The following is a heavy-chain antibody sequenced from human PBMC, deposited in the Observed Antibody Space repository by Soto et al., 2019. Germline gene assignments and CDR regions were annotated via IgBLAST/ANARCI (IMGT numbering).Heavy chain of an antibody. CDR2: IIPILGIA. Sequence: QVQLVQSGAEVKKPGSSVKVSCKASGGTFSSYTISWVRQAPGQGLEWMGRIIPILGIANYEQKFQGRVTITADKSTSTAYMELSSLRYEDTAVYYCARCSSSWDNAFDIWGQGTMVTVSS. CDR3: ARCSSSWDNAFDI. J-gene: IGHJ3*02. V-gene: IGHV1-69*02. CDR1: GGTFSSYT. D-gene: IGHD6-13*01.